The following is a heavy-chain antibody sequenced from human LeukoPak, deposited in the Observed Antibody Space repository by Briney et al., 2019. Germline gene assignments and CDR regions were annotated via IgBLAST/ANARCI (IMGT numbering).Heavy chain of an antibody. CDR2: INPNSGGT. Sequence: GASVTVSCKASGYTFTSYYMHWVRQAPGQGLEWMGWINPNSGGTNYAQKFQGRVTMTRDTSISTAYTELSRLRSDDTAVYYCARGGYSSGWYANYYYGMDVWGQGTTVTVSS. D-gene: IGHD6-19*01. CDR3: ARGGYSSGWYANYYYGMDV. CDR1: GYTFTSYY. J-gene: IGHJ6*02. V-gene: IGHV1-2*02.